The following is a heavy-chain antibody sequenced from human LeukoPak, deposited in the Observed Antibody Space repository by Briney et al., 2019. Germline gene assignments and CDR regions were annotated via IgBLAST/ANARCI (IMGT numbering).Heavy chain of an antibody. J-gene: IGHJ4*02. Sequence: PGGSLRLSCAASGFTFAEYTMHWVRQAPGKGLEWVPLISWNGARIHYGDSVKGRFTISRDNSKNSLYLQMNGLRTEDTALYYCVKDLVAASENVRGWYPMDYWGQGTLVTVSS. CDR2: ISWNGARI. V-gene: IGHV3-43*01. D-gene: IGHD6-19*01. CDR1: GFTFAEYT. CDR3: VKDLVAASENVRGWYPMDY.